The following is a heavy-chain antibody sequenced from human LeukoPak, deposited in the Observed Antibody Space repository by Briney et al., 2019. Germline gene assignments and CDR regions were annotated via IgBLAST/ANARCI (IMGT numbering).Heavy chain of an antibody. V-gene: IGHV3-53*01. J-gene: IGHJ4*02. CDR2: IYSDGRT. CDR3: ARAKYNSGLFDY. Sequence: GGSLRLSCAASGFTVSSNYMSWDRQAPGKGLEWVSLIYSDGRTYYADSVKGRFTISRDNSKNTLYLQMNSLRAEDTAVYYCARAKYNSGLFDYWGQGTLVTVSS. D-gene: IGHD6-19*01. CDR1: GFTVSSNY.